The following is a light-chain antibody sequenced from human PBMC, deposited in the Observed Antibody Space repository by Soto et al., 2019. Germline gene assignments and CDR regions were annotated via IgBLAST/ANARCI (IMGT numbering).Light chain of an antibody. J-gene: IGKJ3*01. V-gene: IGKV1-9*01. CDR2: AAS. Sequence: DIQLTQSPSFLSASVGDRVTITCRASQGISSYLAWYQQKPGKAPKLLIYAASTLQSGVPSRFSGSGYGTEFTLTISSLQPEDFATYYCQQLNSYRITFGPGTKVDIK. CDR3: QQLNSYRIT. CDR1: QGISSY.